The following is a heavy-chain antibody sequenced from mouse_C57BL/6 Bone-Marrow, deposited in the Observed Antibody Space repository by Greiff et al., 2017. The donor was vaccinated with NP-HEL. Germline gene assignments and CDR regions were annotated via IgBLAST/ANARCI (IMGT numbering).Heavy chain of an antibody. CDR1: GYSFTDYN. D-gene: IGHD1-1*01. J-gene: IGHJ3*01. CDR2: INPNYGTT. Sequence: VQLKQSGPELVKPGASVKISCKASGYSFTDYNMNWVKQSHGKSLEWIGVINPNYGTTSYNQKFKGKATLTVDQSSSTAYMQLNSLTSEDSAVYYCAVYYYGSSWFAYWGQGTLVTVSA. V-gene: IGHV1-39*01. CDR3: AVYYYGSSWFAY.